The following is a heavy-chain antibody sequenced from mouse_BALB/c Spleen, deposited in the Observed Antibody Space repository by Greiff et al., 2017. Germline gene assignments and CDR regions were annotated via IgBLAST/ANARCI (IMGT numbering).Heavy chain of an antibody. CDR1: GFNIKDTY. CDR2: IDPANGNT. D-gene: IGHD1-2*01. J-gene: IGHJ2*01. V-gene: IGHV14-3*02. Sequence: VQLQQSGAELVKPGASVKLSCTASGFNIKDTYMHWVKQRPEQGLEWIGRIDPANGNTIYDPKFQGKASITADTSSNTAYLQLSSLTSEDTAVYYCAYGYGYWGQGTTLTVSS. CDR3: AYGYGY.